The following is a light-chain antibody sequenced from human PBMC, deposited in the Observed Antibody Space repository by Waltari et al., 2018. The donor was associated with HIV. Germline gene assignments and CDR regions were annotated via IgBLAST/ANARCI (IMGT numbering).Light chain of an antibody. J-gene: IGLJ3*02. Sequence: QSVLTQPPSVSGAPGPRVTISCTGRSSNIGAGYDVHWYQQLPGTAPNLLIFGNNNRPSGVPDRFSGSKSATSASLAITGLQAEDEADYYCQSYDSSLSTWVFGGGTKLTVL. CDR2: GNN. V-gene: IGLV1-40*01. CDR1: SSNIGAGYD. CDR3: QSYDSSLSTWV.